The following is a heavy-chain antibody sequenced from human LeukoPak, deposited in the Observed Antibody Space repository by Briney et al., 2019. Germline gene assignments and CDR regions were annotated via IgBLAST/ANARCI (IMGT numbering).Heavy chain of an antibody. CDR2: IYYTGST. Sequence: KPSETLSLTCTVSGGSINNYYWSWVRQPPGAGLEWLAYIYYTGSTNYNPSLKTQLTISVDTSKNQFSLRLNSVTAADTAVYYCARFSQYYDSPTHYLDYWGQGILVTVSS. D-gene: IGHD2/OR15-2a*01. CDR1: GGSINNYY. V-gene: IGHV4-59*08. CDR3: ARFSQYYDSPTHYLDY. J-gene: IGHJ4*02.